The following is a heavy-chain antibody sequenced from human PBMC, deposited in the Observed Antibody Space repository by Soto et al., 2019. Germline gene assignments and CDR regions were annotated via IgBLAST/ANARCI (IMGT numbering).Heavy chain of an antibody. D-gene: IGHD6-19*01. CDR3: ARKVPGANPLDC. V-gene: IGHV3-21*04. Sequence: PGGSLRLSCAASGFTFSSYSMNWVHQAPGKGLEWVSSVSTSSSSTYYADSVKGRFTISRDNSKNSLYLEMNSLRAEDTAVYYCARKVPGANPLDCWGQGTLVTVSS. CDR2: VSTSSSST. J-gene: IGHJ4*02. CDR1: GFTFSSYS.